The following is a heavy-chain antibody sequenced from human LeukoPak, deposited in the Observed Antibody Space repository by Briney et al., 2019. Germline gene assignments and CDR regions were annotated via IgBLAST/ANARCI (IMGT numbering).Heavy chain of an antibody. Sequence: SETLSLTCTVSGGSISSYYWSWIRQPPGKGLEWIGYIYYSGSTNYNPSLKSRVTISIDTSKNQFSLKLSSVTAADTAVYYSASHYGSGFGSWGQGTLVTVSS. CDR3: ASHYGSGFGS. D-gene: IGHD3-10*01. V-gene: IGHV4-59*01. CDR2: IYYSGST. J-gene: IGHJ4*02. CDR1: GGSISSYY.